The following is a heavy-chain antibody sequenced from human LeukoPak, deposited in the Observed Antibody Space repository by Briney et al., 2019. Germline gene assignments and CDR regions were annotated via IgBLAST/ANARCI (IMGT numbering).Heavy chain of an antibody. D-gene: IGHD3-9*01. CDR2: IYHSGST. Sequence: SETLSLTCTVSGYSISSGYYWGWIRQSPGRGLEWIGSIYHSGSTYYNPSLKSRVTISVDMSKNQFSLKVSSVTAADTAVYYCARDRADYDILTAFDYWGQGTLVTVSA. V-gene: IGHV4-38-2*02. J-gene: IGHJ4*02. CDR1: GYSISSGYY. CDR3: ARDRADYDILTAFDY.